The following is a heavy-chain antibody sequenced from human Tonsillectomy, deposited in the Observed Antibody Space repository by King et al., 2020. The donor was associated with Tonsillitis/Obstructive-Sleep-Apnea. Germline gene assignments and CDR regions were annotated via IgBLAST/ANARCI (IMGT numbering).Heavy chain of an antibody. CDR2: IRSKAYGGTA. J-gene: IGHJ3*02. CDR3: TRGDCSSVSCYKEDAFDI. V-gene: IGHV3-49*05. CDR1: GFTFGDYA. Sequence: VQLVESGGGLVKPGRSLRLSCTASGFTFGDYAMSWFRQAPGKGLEWVGFIRSKAYGGTAENAASVQGRFTSSRDDSKSIAYLQMSSLKTEDTAVYYCTRGDCSSVSCYKEDAFDIWGQGTMVTVSS. D-gene: IGHD2-15*01.